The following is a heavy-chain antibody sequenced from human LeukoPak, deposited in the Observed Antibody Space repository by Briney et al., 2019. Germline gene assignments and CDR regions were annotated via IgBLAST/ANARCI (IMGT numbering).Heavy chain of an antibody. CDR2: ISGNNDNP. J-gene: IGHJ4*02. D-gene: IGHD2-2*01. CDR1: GYTFSNFG. Sequence: ASVKVSCKTSGYTFSNFGINWVRQAPGQGLEWMGWISGNNDNPNYGQKFQGRFTVTTDSSTSTAYMELRDLRFDDTAVYYCARDGTSTDDYWGQGTLVTVSS. V-gene: IGHV1-18*01. CDR3: ARDGTSTDDY.